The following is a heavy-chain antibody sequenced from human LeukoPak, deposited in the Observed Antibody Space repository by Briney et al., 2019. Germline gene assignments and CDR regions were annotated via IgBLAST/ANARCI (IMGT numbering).Heavy chain of an antibody. D-gene: IGHD2-15*01. CDR3: ARLLSVDV. V-gene: IGHV3-7*01. Sequence: PGGSLRLSCAASGFTFDNNWMTWVRQAPGKGLEWEANIKRDGSENNYLDSVKGRFTISRDNAKNSLYLQMNSLRVEDTAVYYCARLLSVDVWGKGTTVIVSS. CDR2: IKRDGSEN. CDR1: GFTFDNNW. J-gene: IGHJ6*04.